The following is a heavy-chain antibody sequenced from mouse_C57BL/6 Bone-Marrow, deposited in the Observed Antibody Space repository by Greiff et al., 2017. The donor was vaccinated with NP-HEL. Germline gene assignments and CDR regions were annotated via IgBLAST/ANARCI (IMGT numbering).Heavy chain of an antibody. J-gene: IGHJ2*01. CDR3: ARPPFITTVVAKGY. Sequence: EVKLVESGGGLVQPGGSLKLSCAASGFTFSDYYMYWVRQTPEKRLEWVAYISNGGGSTYYPDTVQGRFTISRDNAKNTLYLQMSRLKSEDTAMYYCARPPFITTVVAKGYWGQGTTLTASS. CDR2: ISNGGGST. CDR1: GFTFSDYY. D-gene: IGHD1-1*01. V-gene: IGHV5-12*01.